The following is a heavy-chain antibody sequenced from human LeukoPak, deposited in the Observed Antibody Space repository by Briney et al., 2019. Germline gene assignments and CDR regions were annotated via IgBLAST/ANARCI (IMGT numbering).Heavy chain of an antibody. Sequence: SETLSLTCTVSGGSISSYYWSWIRQPAGKGLEWIGRIYTSGSTNYNPSLKSRVTMSVDTSKNQFSLKLSSVTAADTAVYYCARAARTGNYYYYMDVWGKGTTVTISS. CDR3: ARAARTGNYYYYMDV. CDR2: IYTSGST. D-gene: IGHD3-10*01. J-gene: IGHJ6*03. CDR1: GGSISSYY. V-gene: IGHV4-4*07.